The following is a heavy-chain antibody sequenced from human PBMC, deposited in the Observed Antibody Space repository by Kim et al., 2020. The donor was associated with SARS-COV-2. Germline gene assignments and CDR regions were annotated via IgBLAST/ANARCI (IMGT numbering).Heavy chain of an antibody. Sequence: GGSLRLSCAASGFTVSNSYMSWIRQAPGKGLEWVSVIYDDGTTYYADSVRGRFAIFKDNPKNTLFLQMNSLSVGDTAVYYCVGGARFSAIVDFWGQGTLV. V-gene: IGHV3-53*01. CDR3: VGGARFSAIVDF. D-gene: IGHD3-3*01. J-gene: IGHJ4*02. CDR1: GFTVSNSY. CDR2: IYDDGTT.